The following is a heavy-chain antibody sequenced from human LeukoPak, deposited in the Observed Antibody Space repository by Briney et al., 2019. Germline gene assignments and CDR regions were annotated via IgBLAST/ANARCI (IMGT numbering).Heavy chain of an antibody. V-gene: IGHV3-21*01. J-gene: IGHJ4*02. CDR3: ARDSYYDILTGYLRYFDY. CDR1: GFTFSSYS. Sequence: KPGGSLRLSCAASGFTFSSYSINWVRQAPGKGLEWVSSISSSSSYIYYADSVKGRFTISRDNAKNSLYLRMNSLRAEDTAVYHCARDSYYDILTGYLRYFDYWGQGTLVTVSS. CDR2: ISSSSSYI. D-gene: IGHD3-9*01.